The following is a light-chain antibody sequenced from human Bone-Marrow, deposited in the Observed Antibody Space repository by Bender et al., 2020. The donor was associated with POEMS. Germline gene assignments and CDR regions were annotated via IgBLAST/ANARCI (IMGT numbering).Light chain of an antibody. Sequence: QSALTQPASVSGSPGQSITISCTGTSSDVGGYNFVSWYQQHPGKAPKLIIYSVTDRPSGVSNRFSGSKSGNTASLTISGLQPDDEADYYCSTWDDRLNAWLFGGGTKLTVL. CDR3: STWDDRLNAWL. CDR1: SSDVGGYNF. CDR2: SVT. V-gene: IGLV2-14*03. J-gene: IGLJ3*02.